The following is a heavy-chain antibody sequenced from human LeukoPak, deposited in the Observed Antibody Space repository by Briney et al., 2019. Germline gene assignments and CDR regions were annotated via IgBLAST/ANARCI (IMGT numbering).Heavy chain of an antibody. V-gene: IGHV4-34*01. CDR2: INHSGST. Sequence: SETLSLTCAVYGGSFSGYYWSWIRQPPGKGLEWIGEINHSGSTNYNPSLKSRVTISVDTSKNQFSLKLSSVTAADTAVYLCAKYCGDCTHGLCYCLDYWGQGTLVTVSS. J-gene: IGHJ4*02. D-gene: IGHD2-8*01. CDR1: GGSFSGYY. CDR3: AKYCGDCTHGLCYCLDY.